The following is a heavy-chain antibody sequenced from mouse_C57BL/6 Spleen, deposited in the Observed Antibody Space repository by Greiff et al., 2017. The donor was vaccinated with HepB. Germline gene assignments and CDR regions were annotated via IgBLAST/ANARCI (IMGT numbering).Heavy chain of an antibody. V-gene: IGHV1-55*01. J-gene: IGHJ4*01. D-gene: IGHD1-1*01. CDR3: ARSRYYGSLYAMDY. Sequence: QVQLQQSGAELVKPGASVKMSCKASGYTFTSYWITWVKQRPGQGLEWIGDIYPGSGSTNYNEKFKSKATLTVDTSSSTAYMQRSSLTSEDSAVYYCARSRYYGSLYAMDYWGQGTSVTVSS. CDR1: GYTFTSYW. CDR2: IYPGSGST.